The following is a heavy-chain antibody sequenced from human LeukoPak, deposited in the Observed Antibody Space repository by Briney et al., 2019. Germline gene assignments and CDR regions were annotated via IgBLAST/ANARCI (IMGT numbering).Heavy chain of an antibody. V-gene: IGHV3-30*02. CDR2: IRHDGSNK. J-gene: IGHJ5*02. CDR3: AKGGYSYGHNWFDP. Sequence: PGGSLRLSCAASGFSFNGYGIHWVRQAPGKGLEWVALIRHDGSNKYYADSVKGRFTISRDNSKNTLYLQMNSLRAEDTAVYYCAKGGYSYGHNWFDPWGQGTLVTVSS. D-gene: IGHD5-18*01. CDR1: GFSFNGYG.